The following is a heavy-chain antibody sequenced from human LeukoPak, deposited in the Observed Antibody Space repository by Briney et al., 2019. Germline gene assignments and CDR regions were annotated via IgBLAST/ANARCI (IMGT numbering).Heavy chain of an antibody. V-gene: IGHV4-39*01. CDR3: ARHVPSTIFFNCFDP. D-gene: IGHD3-3*01. Sequence: PSETLSLTCAVYGGSINRSSRYYWGWIRQPPGKGLEWIGSIFYSGSTYYNPSLKSRVTISVDTSNNQFSLKLTSVTAADTAVYYCARHVPSTIFFNCFDPWGQGTLVTVSS. CDR1: GGSINRSSRYY. CDR2: IFYSGST. J-gene: IGHJ5*02.